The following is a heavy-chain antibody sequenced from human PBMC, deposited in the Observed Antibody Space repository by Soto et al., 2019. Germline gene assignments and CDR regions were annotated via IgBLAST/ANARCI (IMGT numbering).Heavy chain of an antibody. CDR1: GFTFSSYG. CDR3: ANRWVY. J-gene: IGHJ4*02. V-gene: IGHV3-30*18. CDR2: ISYDGSNK. Sequence: VQLVESGGGVVQPGRSLRLSCAASGFTFSSYGMHWVRQAPGKGLEWVAVISYDGSNKYYADSVKGRFTISRDNSKNTLYLQMNSLRAEDTAVYYCANRWVYWGQGTLVTVSS.